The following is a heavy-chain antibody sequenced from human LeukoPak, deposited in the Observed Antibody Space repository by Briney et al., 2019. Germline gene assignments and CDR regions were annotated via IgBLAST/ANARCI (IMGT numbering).Heavy chain of an antibody. CDR1: GGSISSYY. CDR3: ASAEYSSGWSPFDY. D-gene: IGHD6-19*01. V-gene: IGHV4-59*01. Sequence: RPSETLSLTCTVSGGSISSYYWSWIRQPPGKGLEWIGYIYYSGSTNYNPSLKSRVTISVDTSKNQFSLKLSSVTAADTAVYYCASAEYSSGWSPFDYWGQGTLVTVSS. CDR2: IYYSGST. J-gene: IGHJ4*02.